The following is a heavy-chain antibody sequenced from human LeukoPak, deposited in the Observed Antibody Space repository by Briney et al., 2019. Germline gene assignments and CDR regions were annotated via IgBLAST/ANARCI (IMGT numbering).Heavy chain of an antibody. CDR3: ARGSGSSWEPDY. V-gene: IGHV3-21*01. D-gene: IGHD1-26*01. CDR1: GFTFSSYS. CDR2: ISSGGTYI. Sequence: PGGSLRLSCAASGFTFSSYSMNWVRQAPGKGLEWVSSISSGGTYIYYADSLKGRFTISRDNAKNSLYLQMYSLRVDDTAVYYCARGSGSSWEPDYWGQGTLVTVSS. J-gene: IGHJ4*02.